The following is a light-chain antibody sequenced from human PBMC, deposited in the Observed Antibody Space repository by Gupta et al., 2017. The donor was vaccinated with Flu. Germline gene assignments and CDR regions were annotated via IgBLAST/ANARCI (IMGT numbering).Light chain of an antibody. Sequence: EIVLTPSPATLSLSPGERATLSCRASQSVGSYLAWYQQKPGQAPRLLIYDASNRATGIPARFRGSGSGTDFTLTISSLEPEDFAVYYCQQRGNWPITFGQGTRLEIK. V-gene: IGKV3-11*01. CDR2: DAS. CDR3: QQRGNWPIT. J-gene: IGKJ5*01. CDR1: QSVGSY.